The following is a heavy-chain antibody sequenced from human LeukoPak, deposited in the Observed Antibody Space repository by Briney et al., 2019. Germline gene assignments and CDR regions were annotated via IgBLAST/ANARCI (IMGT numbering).Heavy chain of an antibody. D-gene: IGHD3-10*01. V-gene: IGHV4-4*07. Sequence: SETLSLTCTVSGGSISSYYWSWIRQPAGKGLEWIGRIYISTSGSTNYNPSLRSRVTISVDKSKNQLSLKLSSVTAADTAVYYCARASGLWFGESTSDYWGQGTLVTVSS. CDR2: IYISTSGST. J-gene: IGHJ4*02. CDR1: GGSISSYY. CDR3: ARASGLWFGESTSDY.